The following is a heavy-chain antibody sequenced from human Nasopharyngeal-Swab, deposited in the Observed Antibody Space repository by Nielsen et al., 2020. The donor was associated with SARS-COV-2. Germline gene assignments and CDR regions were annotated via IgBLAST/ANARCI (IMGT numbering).Heavy chain of an antibody. CDR1: GFTFDDYA. CDR3: ASLLWFGELPSDYYYYGMDV. V-gene: IGHV3-9*01. D-gene: IGHD3-10*01. CDR2: ISWNSGST. J-gene: IGHJ6*02. Sequence: GGSLRLSCAASGFTFDDYAMHWVRQAPGKGLEWVSGISWNSGSTGYADSVKGRFTISRDNAKNSLYLQMNSLRAEDTALYYCASLLWFGELPSDYYYYGMDVWGQGTTVTVSS.